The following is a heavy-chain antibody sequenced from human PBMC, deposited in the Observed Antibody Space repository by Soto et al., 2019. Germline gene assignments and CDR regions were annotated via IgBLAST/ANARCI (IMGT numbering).Heavy chain of an antibody. J-gene: IGHJ6*02. CDR2: ISAYNGNT. Sequence: QVQLVQSGAEVKKPGASVKVSCKASGYTFTSYGISWVRQAPGQGLEWMGWISAYNGNTNYAQKLQGRVTMTTDTSWSRAYMELRSMRSDDTAVYYCARDLEDFWSGPVDFYYYYGMDVWGQGTTVTVSS. CDR3: ARDLEDFWSGPVDFYYYYGMDV. V-gene: IGHV1-18*01. D-gene: IGHD3-3*01. CDR1: GYTFTSYG.